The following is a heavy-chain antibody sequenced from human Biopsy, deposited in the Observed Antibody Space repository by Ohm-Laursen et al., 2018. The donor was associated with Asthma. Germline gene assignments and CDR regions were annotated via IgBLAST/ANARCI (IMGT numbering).Heavy chain of an antibody. Sequence: RSLRLSCAAARFTYEMHWVRQAPGKGLEWVAVISYGGGNKFYGDSVKGRFTLSRDNSRNTLYLQMNSLRVEDTAIYYCARTHERWTSIQDDALDIWGQGTMVIVSS. CDR2: ISYGGGNK. CDR3: ARTHERWTSIQDDALDI. V-gene: IGHV3-30*03. CDR1: RFTYE. D-gene: IGHD4-23*01. J-gene: IGHJ3*02.